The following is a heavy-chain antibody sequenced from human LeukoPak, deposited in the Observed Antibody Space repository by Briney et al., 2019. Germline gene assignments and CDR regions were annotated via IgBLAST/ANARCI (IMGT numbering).Heavy chain of an antibody. CDR3: ARAGGYCSGGSCSSFDY. CDR2: IKQDGSEK. J-gene: IGHJ4*02. CDR1: GFTFSSYW. Sequence: PGGSLRLSCAASGFTFSSYWMSWVRQAPGKGLEWVANIKQDGSEKYYVDSVKGRFTISRDNAKNSLYLQMNSLRAEDTAVYYCARAGGYCSGGSCSSFDYWGQGTLVTVSS. V-gene: IGHV3-7*01. D-gene: IGHD2-15*01.